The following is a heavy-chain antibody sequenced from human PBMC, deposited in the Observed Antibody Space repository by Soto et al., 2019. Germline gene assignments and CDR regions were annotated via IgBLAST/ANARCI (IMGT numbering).Heavy chain of an antibody. CDR2: ISWNSDTI. CDR3: AKGTSPIATAGFFDY. D-gene: IGHD6-13*01. Sequence: ESGGGLVQPGRSLRLSCAASGFTFDDYAMHWVRQAPGKGLEWVSSISWNSDTIDYADSVKGRFTISRDNAKNSLYLQMSSLRAEDSALYYCAKGTSPIATAGFFDYWGQGTLLTVSS. J-gene: IGHJ4*02. CDR1: GFTFDDYA. V-gene: IGHV3-9*01.